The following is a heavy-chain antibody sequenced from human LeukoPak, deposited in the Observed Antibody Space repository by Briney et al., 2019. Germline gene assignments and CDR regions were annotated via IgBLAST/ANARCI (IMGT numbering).Heavy chain of an antibody. CDR2: IYHSGTT. Sequence: SETLSLTCAVSGGSITSNNWWSWVRQPPGKGLEWIGEIYHSGTTNFNPSLKSRVTISVDTSKNQFSLKLSSVTAADTAVYYCARGLSSYGTGWFDPWGQGTLVTVSS. CDR3: ARGLSSYGTGWFDP. V-gene: IGHV4-4*02. CDR1: GGSITSNNW. J-gene: IGHJ5*02. D-gene: IGHD1-1*01.